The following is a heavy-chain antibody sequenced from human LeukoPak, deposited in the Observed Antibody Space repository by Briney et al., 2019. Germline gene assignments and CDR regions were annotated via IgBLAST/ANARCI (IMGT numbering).Heavy chain of an antibody. CDR2: ITSDGSGT. D-gene: IGHD5-12*01. V-gene: IGHV3-74*01. CDR1: EFTFSSYS. CDR3: ASGYSGYGVGY. J-gene: IGHJ4*02. Sequence: GESLRLSCAASEFTFSSYSMNWVRQAPGKGLVWVSRITSDGSGTSYADSVKGRFTSSRDNAKNTLYLQMNSLRAEDTAVYYCASGYSGYGVGYWGQGTLVTVSS.